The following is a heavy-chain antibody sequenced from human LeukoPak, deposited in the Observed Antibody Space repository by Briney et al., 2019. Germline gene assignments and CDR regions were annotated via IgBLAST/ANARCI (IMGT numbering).Heavy chain of an antibody. D-gene: IGHD3-22*01. J-gene: IGHJ5*02. V-gene: IGHV4-59*01. CDR2: IYYSGST. CDR3: VRGYYYDSSGYYH. Sequence: SETLSLTCTVSGGSISSYYWSWIRQPPGKGLEWIGYIYYSGSTNYNPSLKSGVTISVDTSKHQFSLKLSAVTAADTDVYYFVRGYYYDSSGYYHWGQGTLVSVSS. CDR1: GGSISSYY.